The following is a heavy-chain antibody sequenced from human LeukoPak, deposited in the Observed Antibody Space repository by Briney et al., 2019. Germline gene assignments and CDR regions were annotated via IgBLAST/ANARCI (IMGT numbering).Heavy chain of an antibody. D-gene: IGHD3-10*02. CDR1: GGSISSSSHY. V-gene: IGHV4-39*01. CDR3: VRWQSGSMFHPP. CDR2: IYYSGTT. Sequence: SETLSLTCTVSGGSISSSSHYWGWFRQPPGKGLEWIGSIYYSGTTAYNPSLKSRVTISVDTSKNQFSLKLSSVTAADTAVYYCVRWQSGSMFHPPWGQGTLVTVSS. J-gene: IGHJ5*02.